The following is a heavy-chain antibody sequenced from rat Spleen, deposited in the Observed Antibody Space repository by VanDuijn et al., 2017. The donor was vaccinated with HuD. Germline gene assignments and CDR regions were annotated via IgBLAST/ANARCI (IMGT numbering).Heavy chain of an antibody. V-gene: IGHV5S23*01. Sequence: VQLKESGPGLVQPSQTLSLTCTVSGLSLTSNGVNWIRQPPGKGLEWVASISSGGGGTYYPDSVKGRFTISRDNAKSTLYLQMDSLRSEDTASYYCARHGIYNNYGWFAYWGQGTLVTVSS. CDR3: ARHGIYNNYGWFAY. J-gene: IGHJ3*01. CDR2: ISSGGGGT. CDR1: GLSLTSNG. D-gene: IGHD1-10*01.